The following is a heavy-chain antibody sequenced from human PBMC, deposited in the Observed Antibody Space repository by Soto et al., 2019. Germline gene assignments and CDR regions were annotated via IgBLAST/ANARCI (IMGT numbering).Heavy chain of an antibody. Sequence: QITLKESGPTLVKPTQTLTLTCTFSGFSLSTTEEGVGWIRQPPGKAPEWLALIYWDDDKRYSPSLKTRLTITKDTSRNQVVLKVTNVDPVDTATYYCAHGSCFGADCYPNPYFDFWGQGILVTVSS. J-gene: IGHJ4*02. V-gene: IGHV2-5*02. D-gene: IGHD2-21*02. CDR2: IYWDDDK. CDR3: AHGSCFGADCYPNPYFDF. CDR1: GFSLSTTEEG.